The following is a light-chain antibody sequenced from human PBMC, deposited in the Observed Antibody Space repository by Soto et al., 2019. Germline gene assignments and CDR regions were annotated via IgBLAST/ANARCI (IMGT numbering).Light chain of an antibody. CDR2: GSY. J-gene: IGKJ2*01. Sequence: EIVLPQSPGTLSLSPGERATLSCRASQSVTSNYLAWYQQKPGQAPRLLIFGSYRRATGIPDRFSGSGSGTEFTLTINRLEPEDFVVYYCQLYGSSTLYTFGQGTNLEIK. CDR3: QLYGSSTLYT. CDR1: QSVTSNY. V-gene: IGKV3-20*01.